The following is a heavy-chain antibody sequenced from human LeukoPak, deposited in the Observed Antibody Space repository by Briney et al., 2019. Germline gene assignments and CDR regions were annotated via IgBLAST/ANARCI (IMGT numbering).Heavy chain of an antibody. CDR1: GFTFSSYE. V-gene: IGHV3-48*03. CDR3: AELGITMIGGV. CDR2: ISSSGSTI. Sequence: GGSLRLFCAASGFTFSSYEMNWVRQAPGKGLEWVSYISSSGSTIYYADSVKGRFTISRDNAKNSLYLQMNSLRAEDTAVYYCAELGITMIGGVWGKGATVTISS. J-gene: IGHJ6*04. D-gene: IGHD3-10*02.